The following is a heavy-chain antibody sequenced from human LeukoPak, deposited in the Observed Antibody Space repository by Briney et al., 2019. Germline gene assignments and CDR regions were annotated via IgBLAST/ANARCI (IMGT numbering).Heavy chain of an antibody. CDR1: GFTVSSNY. J-gene: IGHJ3*02. V-gene: IGHV3-66*04. CDR3: ARPSSSQSYAFDI. D-gene: IGHD6-6*01. Sequence: GGSLRLSCAASGFTVSSNYMSWVRQAPGKGLEWVSVIYSGGSTYYADSVKGRFTISRDNSKNTLYLQMNSLRAEDTAVYYCARPSSSQSYAFDIWGQGTMVTVSS. CDR2: IYSGGST.